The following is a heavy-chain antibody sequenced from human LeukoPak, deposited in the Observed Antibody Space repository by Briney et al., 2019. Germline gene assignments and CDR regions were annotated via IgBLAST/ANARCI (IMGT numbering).Heavy chain of an antibody. Sequence: PSETLSLTCAVYGGSFSGYYWSWIRQPPGKGLEWIGEINHSGSTNYNPSLKSRVTISVDTSKNQFSLKLSSVTAADTAVYYCARDTNYYDSSGYPNYFDYWGQGTLVTVSS. CDR1: GGSFSGYY. CDR3: ARDTNYYDSSGYPNYFDY. CDR2: INHSGST. D-gene: IGHD3-22*01. J-gene: IGHJ4*02. V-gene: IGHV4-34*01.